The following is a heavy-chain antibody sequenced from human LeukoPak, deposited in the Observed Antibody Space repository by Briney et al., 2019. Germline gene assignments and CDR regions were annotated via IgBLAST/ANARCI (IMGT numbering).Heavy chain of an antibody. CDR1: RYTFTGYY. D-gene: IGHD6-25*01. CDR2: INPNNGGT. CDR3: AREYLGDSSVLGGWFDP. V-gene: IGHV1-2*02. J-gene: IGHJ5*02. Sequence: ASVKVSCKASRYTFTGYYMHWVRQAPGQGLEWMGWINPNNGGTNYAQKFQGRVTMTRDTSISTAYMELSRLRSDDTAVYYCAREYLGDSSVLGGWFDPWGQGTLVTVSS.